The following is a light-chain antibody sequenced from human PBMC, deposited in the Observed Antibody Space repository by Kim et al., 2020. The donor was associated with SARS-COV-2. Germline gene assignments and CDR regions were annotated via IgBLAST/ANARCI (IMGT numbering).Light chain of an antibody. CDR1: QSVTTW. V-gene: IGKV1-5*03. CDR2: KTS. Sequence: TLSASVGDRVIITCRASQSVTTWLAWYQQKAGKAPKLLISKTSTLESGVPSRFSGNGYVREFTLTISSLQPDDFATYYCQQYYNYVTFGQGTKLEI. J-gene: IGKJ2*01. CDR3: QQYYNYVT.